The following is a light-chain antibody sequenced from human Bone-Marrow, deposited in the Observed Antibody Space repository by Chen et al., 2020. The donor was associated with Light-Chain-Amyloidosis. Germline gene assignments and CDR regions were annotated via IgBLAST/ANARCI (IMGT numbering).Light chain of an antibody. CDR2: AAS. CDR3: QQYYSYPVT. CDR1: QIINNW. J-gene: IGKJ1*01. V-gene: IGKV1-5*01. Sequence: DIQMTQSPSTLSASVGDRVTITCRASQIINNWLAWDQQKPGKAPKLLIYAASTLQSGVPSRFSGSGSGTDFTLTISCLQSEDFATYYCQQYYSYPVTFGQGTKVEIK.